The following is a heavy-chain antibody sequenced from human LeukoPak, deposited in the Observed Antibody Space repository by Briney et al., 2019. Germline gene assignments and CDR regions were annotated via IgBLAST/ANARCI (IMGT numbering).Heavy chain of an antibody. V-gene: IGHV3-21*01. Sequence: GGSLRLSCAPSGFTFSSYSMNWVRQAPGKGVEWVSSISSSSSYIYYADSEKGRFTISRDNAKNSLYLQMNSLRAEDTAVYYCARDLSSWSTLGLDYWGQGTLVTVSS. CDR1: GFTFSSYS. D-gene: IGHD6-13*01. J-gene: IGHJ4*02. CDR2: ISSSSSYI. CDR3: ARDLSSWSTLGLDY.